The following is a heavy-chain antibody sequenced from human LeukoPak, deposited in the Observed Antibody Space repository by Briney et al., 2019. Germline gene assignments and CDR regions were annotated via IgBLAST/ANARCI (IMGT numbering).Heavy chain of an antibody. CDR1: GYSISSGYY. J-gene: IGHJ4*02. CDR3: ASPKYHYYFDY. V-gene: IGHV4-38-2*01. D-gene: IGHD6-6*01. Sequence: KPSETLSLTCAVSGYSISSGYYWGWIRQPPGKGLEWIGSIYHSGSTYYNPSLKSRVTISVDTSKNQFSLKLSSVTAADTAVYYCASPKYHYYFDYWGQGTLVTVSS. CDR2: IYHSGST.